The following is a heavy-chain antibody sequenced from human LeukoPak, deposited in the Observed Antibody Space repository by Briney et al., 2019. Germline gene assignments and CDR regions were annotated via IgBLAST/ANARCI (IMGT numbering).Heavy chain of an antibody. CDR2: ISYDGSNK. Sequence: GGSLRLSCAASGFTFSSYGMHWVRQAPGKGLEWVAVISYDGSNKYYADSVKGRFTISRDNSKNTLYLQMNSLRAEDTAVYYCARVGTLGDIWGQGTMVTVSS. D-gene: IGHD4-23*01. CDR1: GFTFSSYG. CDR3: ARVGTLGDI. J-gene: IGHJ3*02. V-gene: IGHV3-30*03.